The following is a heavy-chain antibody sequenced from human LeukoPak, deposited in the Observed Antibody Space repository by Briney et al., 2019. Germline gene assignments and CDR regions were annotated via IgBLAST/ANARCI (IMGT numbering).Heavy chain of an antibody. CDR1: GFTFSSYA. V-gene: IGHV3-23*01. Sequence: LGGSLRLSCAASGFTFSSYAMSWVRQAPGKGLEWVSAISGSGGSTYYADSVKGWFTISRDNSKNTLYLQMNSLRAEDTAVYYCAKDSPVPTRRCSGGSCATGYWGQGTLVTVSS. D-gene: IGHD2-15*01. J-gene: IGHJ4*02. CDR2: ISGSGGST. CDR3: AKDSPVPTRRCSGGSCATGY.